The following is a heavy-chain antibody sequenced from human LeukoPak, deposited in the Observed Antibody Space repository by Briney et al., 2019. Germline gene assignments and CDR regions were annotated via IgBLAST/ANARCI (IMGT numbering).Heavy chain of an antibody. Sequence: PGGSLRLSCAASGFTFSSYGMHWVRQAPGKGLEWVAFIRYDGSNKYYADSVKGRFTISRDNSKNTLYLQMNSLRAEDTAVYYCAKESTSYYYYYMDVWGKGTTVTVSS. V-gene: IGHV3-30*02. D-gene: IGHD2-2*01. CDR1: GFTFSSYG. CDR2: IRYDGSNK. J-gene: IGHJ6*03. CDR3: AKESTSYYYYYMDV.